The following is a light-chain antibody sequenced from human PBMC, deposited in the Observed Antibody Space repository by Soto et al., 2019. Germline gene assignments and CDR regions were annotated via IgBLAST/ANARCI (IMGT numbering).Light chain of an antibody. CDR3: QQYGSSSGWT. Sequence: VLTQSLGHLSLSPGERAPLSCRSRQSVSSSYLAWYQQKPGQAPRLLIYGASSRATGIPDRFSGSGSGTDFTLTISRLEPEDFAVYYCQQYGSSSGWTFGQGTKVDIK. CDR1: QSVSSSY. J-gene: IGKJ1*01. CDR2: GAS. V-gene: IGKV3-20*01.